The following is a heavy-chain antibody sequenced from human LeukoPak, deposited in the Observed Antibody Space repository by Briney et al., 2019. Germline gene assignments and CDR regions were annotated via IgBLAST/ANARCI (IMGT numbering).Heavy chain of an antibody. J-gene: IGHJ4*02. D-gene: IGHD3-22*01. CDR3: ARLSGYLIGY. V-gene: IGHV1-18*01. CDR1: GYTFTSHG. Sequence: ASVKVSCKASGYTFTSHGISWVRQAPGQGLEWMGWISGYNDNIKYAQNLQGRVTMTSDTSTSTAYMELRSLTSDDTAFYYCARLSGYLIGYWGQGTLVTVSS. CDR2: ISGYNDNI.